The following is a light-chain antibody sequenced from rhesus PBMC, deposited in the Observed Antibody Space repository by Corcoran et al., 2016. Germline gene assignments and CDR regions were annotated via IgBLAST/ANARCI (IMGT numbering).Light chain of an antibody. CDR3: QQRNIYPFT. Sequence: DIQLTQSPSSLSASVGDRVTITCRARQGISSFLAWYQQKPGKAPNLLIYDASHLQSGVPSRFSGSGSGTDFTLTISSLQPEDFAIYYCQQRNIYPFTFGPGTKLDIE. CDR1: QGISSF. V-gene: IGKV1-38*01. J-gene: IGKJ3*01. CDR2: DAS.